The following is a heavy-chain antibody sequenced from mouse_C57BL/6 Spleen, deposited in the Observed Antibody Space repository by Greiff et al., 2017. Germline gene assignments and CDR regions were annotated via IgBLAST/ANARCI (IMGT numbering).Heavy chain of an antibody. J-gene: IGHJ3*01. V-gene: IGHV5-12*01. CDR3: ARSYYGSSYFWFAY. CDR2: ISNGGGST. Sequence: EVQGVESGGGLVQPGGSLKLSCAASGFTFSDYYMYWVRQTPEKRLEWVAYISNGGGSTYYPDTVKGRFTISRDNAKNTLYLQMSRLKSEDTAMYYCARSYYGSSYFWFAYWGQGTLVTVSA. CDR1: GFTFSDYY. D-gene: IGHD1-1*01.